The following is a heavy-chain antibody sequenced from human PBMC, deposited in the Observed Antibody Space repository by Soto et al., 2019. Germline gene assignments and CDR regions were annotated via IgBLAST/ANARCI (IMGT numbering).Heavy chain of an antibody. CDR3: AKDVESGWYEAFDY. Sequence: GGSLRLSCTASGFAFSQYGMSWVRQAPGKGLEWVSSIRSFDYRTNYADSVKGRFTISRDNSKSTLSLQMNSLRAEDTAVYYCAKDVESGWYEAFDYCGPGTLVTVSS. V-gene: IGHV3-23*01. CDR2: IRSFDYRT. CDR1: GFAFSQYG. J-gene: IGHJ4*02. D-gene: IGHD6-19*01.